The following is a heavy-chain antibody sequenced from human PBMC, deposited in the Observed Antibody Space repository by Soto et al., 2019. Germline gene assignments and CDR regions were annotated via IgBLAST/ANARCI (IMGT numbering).Heavy chain of an antibody. CDR2: IYDTGNA. CDR3: ARDDTSSSGLFDY. D-gene: IGHD6-6*01. V-gene: IGHV4-61*01. J-gene: IGHJ4*02. CDR1: GGSVSSGRYY. Sequence: ETRCRTCTVSGGSVSSGRYYWGWSRQHPGEGQERIGDIYDTGNANYSPPLKGRVTISLDTSKNHFSLKLSSVTAADTAVYYCARDDTSSSGLFDYWGPGSLVTVSS.